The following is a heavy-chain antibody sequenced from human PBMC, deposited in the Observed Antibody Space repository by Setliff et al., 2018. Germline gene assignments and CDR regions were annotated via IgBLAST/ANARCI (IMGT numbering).Heavy chain of an antibody. CDR2: ISWNSGNI. J-gene: IGHJ4*02. CDR1: GFTFDDYA. V-gene: IGHV3-9*01. CDR3: ARDGGEY. Sequence: SLKISCAASGFTFDDYAMHWVRQAPGKGLEWVSGISWNSGNIGYADSVKGRFTISRDNTKRSLYLQMNSLRAEDTAVYYCARDGGEYWGQGTLVTV.